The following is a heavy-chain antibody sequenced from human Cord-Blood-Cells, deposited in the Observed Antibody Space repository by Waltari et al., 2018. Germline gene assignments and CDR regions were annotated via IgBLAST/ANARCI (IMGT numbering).Heavy chain of an antibody. J-gene: IGHJ2*01. V-gene: IGHV1-2*06. D-gene: IGHD6-6*01. CDR1: GYTFTGYY. Sequence: QVQLVQSGAEVKKSGASVKVSCKASGYTFTGYYMHWVRQAPGQGLEWMGRINPNSGGTNYAQKFQGRVTMTRDTSISTAYMELSRLRSDDTAVYYCARDPRSYSSSSWYFDLWGRGTLVTVSS. CDR3: ARDPRSYSSSSWYFDL. CDR2: INPNSGGT.